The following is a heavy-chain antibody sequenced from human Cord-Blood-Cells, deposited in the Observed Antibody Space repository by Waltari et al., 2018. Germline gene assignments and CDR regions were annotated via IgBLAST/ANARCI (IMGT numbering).Heavy chain of an antibody. CDR1: GFTVSSNY. J-gene: IGHJ4*02. CDR2: IYSSGST. V-gene: IGHV3-53*01. D-gene: IGHD3-10*01. Sequence: EVQLVESGGGLIQPGGSLRLSCAASGFTVSSNYMSWVRQAPGKGLEWVSVIYSSGSTYYADSVKGRFTISRDNSKNTLYLQMNSLRAEDTAVYYCARDSPFGEEFFDYWGQGTLVTVSS. CDR3: ARDSPFGEEFFDY.